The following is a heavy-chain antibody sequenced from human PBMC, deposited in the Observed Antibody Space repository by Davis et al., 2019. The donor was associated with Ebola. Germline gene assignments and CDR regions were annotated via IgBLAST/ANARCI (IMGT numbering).Heavy chain of an antibody. J-gene: IGHJ4*02. CDR3: ARWGTSPDCSSVTCSYYFDY. CDR1: GFTFSSYK. Sequence: GGSLRLSCAASGFTFSSYKMNWVRQAPGKGLEWVSYISGSGNTIYYADSVKGRFTISRDNAKNSLYLQMNSLRPEDTALYYCARWGTSPDCSSVTCSYYFDYWGQGTLVTVSS. V-gene: IGHV3-48*03. D-gene: IGHD2-2*01. CDR2: ISGSGNTI.